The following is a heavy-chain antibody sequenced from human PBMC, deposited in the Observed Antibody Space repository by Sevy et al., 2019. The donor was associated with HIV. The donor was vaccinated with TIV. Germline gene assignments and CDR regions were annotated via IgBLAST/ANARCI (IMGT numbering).Heavy chain of an antibody. V-gene: IGHV5-51*01. CDR2: IYPGDSDT. J-gene: IGHJ6*02. CDR3: ARFGSYRLSYYGMDV. Sequence: GESLKISCKGAGYTYSNDWIAWVRQMPGKGLEWMGIIYPGDSDTRYSPSFQGQVTISADKSISTAYLQWNSLRASDTAMYYCARFGSYRLSYYGMDVWGQGTTVTVSS. CDR1: GYTYSNDW. D-gene: IGHD3-10*01.